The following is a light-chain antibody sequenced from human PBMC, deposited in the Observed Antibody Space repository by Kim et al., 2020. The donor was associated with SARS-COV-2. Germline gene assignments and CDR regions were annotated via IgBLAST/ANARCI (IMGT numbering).Light chain of an antibody. CDR3: QHYNRYSWT. J-gene: IGKJ1*01. CDR1: QTISTT. CDR2: RTS. V-gene: IGKV1-5*03. Sequence: DIQMTQSPSTLSASVGDRVTITCRASQTISTTLAWYQQKPGKAPKLLIYRTSSLESGVPSRFTGSGSGTEFTLTVSSLQPDDFATYYCQHYNRYSWTFGQGTKVDIK.